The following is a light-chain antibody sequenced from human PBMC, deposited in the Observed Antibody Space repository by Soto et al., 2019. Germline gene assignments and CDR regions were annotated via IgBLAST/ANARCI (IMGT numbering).Light chain of an antibody. Sequence: EFVLTQSPGTLSLSPGERATLSCRASQTVRNNYLAWYQQKPGQAPRLLIYGASTRATGVPASFSGRGSGTEFTLTISSLQSEDFAVYYCQQYNNWPPWTFGQGTKVDIK. J-gene: IGKJ1*01. CDR1: QTVRNN. V-gene: IGKV3-15*01. CDR2: GAS. CDR3: QQYNNWPPWT.